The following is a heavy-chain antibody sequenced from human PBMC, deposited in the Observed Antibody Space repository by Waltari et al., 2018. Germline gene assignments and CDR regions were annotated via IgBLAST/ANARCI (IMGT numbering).Heavy chain of an antibody. V-gene: IGHV3-53*01. J-gene: IGHJ2*01. CDR2: IYSGGST. Sequence: EVQLVESGGGLIQPGGSLRLSCAASGFTVSSNYMSWDRRAPGKGLEWVSVIYSGGSTYYADSVKGRFTISRDNSKNTLYLQMNSLRAEDTAVYYCARRYSSGQDWYFDLWGRGTLVTVSS. CDR1: GFTVSSNY. D-gene: IGHD6-19*01. CDR3: ARRYSSGQDWYFDL.